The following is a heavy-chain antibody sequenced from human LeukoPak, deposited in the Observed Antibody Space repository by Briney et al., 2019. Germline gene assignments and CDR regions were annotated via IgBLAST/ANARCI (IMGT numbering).Heavy chain of an antibody. CDR3: ARRYYYNLGSFPFDF. J-gene: IGHJ4*02. CDR2: IHNSGTT. CDR1: GGPFSGYF. Sequence: TSETLSLTCAVSGGPFSGYFWSWICQSSGKGLEWIGEIHNSGTTNYNPSLKSLVTISEDTSKNQFYLNLSSVTAADTAVYYCARRYYYNLGSFPFDFWGQGTLVTVSS. V-gene: IGHV4-34*01. D-gene: IGHD3-10*01.